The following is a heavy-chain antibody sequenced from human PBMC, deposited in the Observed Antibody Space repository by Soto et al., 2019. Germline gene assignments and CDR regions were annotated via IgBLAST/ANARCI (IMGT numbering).Heavy chain of an antibody. CDR3: ARAERPYGDYDNYYYAMDV. CDR2: FIPIYGTR. D-gene: IGHD4-17*01. J-gene: IGHJ6*02. Sequence: ASVKVSCNASGGTFSRYAISWVRRAPGQGLEWIGGFIPIYGTRNYAQKFQGRVTITADESTSTAYMELSSLGSEDTAVYYCARAERPYGDYDNYYYAMDVWDQGTSVTVSS. CDR1: GGTFSRYA. V-gene: IGHV1-69*13.